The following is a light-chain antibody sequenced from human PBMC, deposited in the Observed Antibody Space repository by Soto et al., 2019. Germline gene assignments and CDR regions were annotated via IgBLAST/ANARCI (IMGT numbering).Light chain of an antibody. V-gene: IGKV3-20*01. CDR3: QLYSGSPWT. CDR2: GVS. J-gene: IGKJ1*01. Sequence: IVLTQSPGTLSLSPGDRATLSCRASQSISNKYLAWYQQEPGQAPRLLIHGVSIRATGIPDRFSSSGSGTDFTLPISRLEAEDFAVYYCQLYSGSPWTFGQGTQVEIK. CDR1: QSISNKY.